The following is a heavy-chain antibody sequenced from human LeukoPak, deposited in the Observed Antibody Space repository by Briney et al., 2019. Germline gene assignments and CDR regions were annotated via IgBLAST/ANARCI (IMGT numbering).Heavy chain of an antibody. CDR2: TNSDGSNT. J-gene: IGHJ4*02. CDR3: TSDTVNTAVGIDY. V-gene: IGHV3-74*01. D-gene: IGHD5-18*01. Sequence: GGSLRLSCAASGFTFSSYWMHWVRQAPGKGLVWVSRTNSDGSNTNYADSVKGRFTISRDNAKNTLYLQMNSLRAEDTAVYYCTSDTVNTAVGIDYWGQGTLVIVSS. CDR1: GFTFSSYW.